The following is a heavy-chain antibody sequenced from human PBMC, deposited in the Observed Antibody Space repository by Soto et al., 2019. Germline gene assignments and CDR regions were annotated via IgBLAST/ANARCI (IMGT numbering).Heavy chain of an antibody. CDR1: GFTFSSYA. CDR3: AKDEIEGYYYYYYMDV. J-gene: IGHJ6*03. D-gene: IGHD2-21*01. CDR2: ISGSGGST. Sequence: GGSLRLSCAASGFTFSSYAMSWVRQAPGKGLEWVSAISGSGGSTYYADSVKGRFTISRDNSKNTLYLQMNSLRAEDTAVYYCAKDEIEGYYYYYYMDVWGKGTTVTAP. V-gene: IGHV3-23*01.